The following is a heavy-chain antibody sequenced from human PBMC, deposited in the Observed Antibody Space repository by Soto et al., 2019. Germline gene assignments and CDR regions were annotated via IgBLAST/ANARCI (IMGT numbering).Heavy chain of an antibody. CDR1: GFTVTDIY. J-gene: IGHJ3*02. D-gene: IGHD2-15*01. CDR2: IYKDFT. Sequence: EVQLVESGGGLVQPGGSLRLSCVASGFTVTDIYMNWVRQAPGKGLEWVSVIYKDFTDYADFVRGRFSLSTDTSKTALYLQLDNLRAEDTAVYYCAREPRYCSGGSCSSMGDAFDIWGQGAMVTVSS. CDR3: AREPRYCSGGSCSSMGDAFDI. V-gene: IGHV3-66*01.